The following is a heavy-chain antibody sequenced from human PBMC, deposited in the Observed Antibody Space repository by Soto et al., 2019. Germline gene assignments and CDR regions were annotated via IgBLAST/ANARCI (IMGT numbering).Heavy chain of an antibody. CDR1: GDSISSLY. D-gene: IGHD6-19*01. J-gene: IGHJ4*02. V-gene: IGHV4-59*01. CDR3: ARSLWDSSGWKTDY. Sequence: QVQLQESGPGLVKPSETLSLTCAVSGDSISSLYWSWIRQPPGKGLEWIGYIYYSGSINYNPSLKRRVPISVDTSKNQFSLKLNSVTAADTAVYYCARSLWDSSGWKTDYWGQGTLVTVSS. CDR2: IYYSGSI.